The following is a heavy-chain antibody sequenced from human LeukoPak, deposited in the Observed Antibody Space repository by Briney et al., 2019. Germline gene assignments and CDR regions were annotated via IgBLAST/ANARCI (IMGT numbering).Heavy chain of an antibody. J-gene: IGHJ4*02. CDR3: ARLDCVLEGCYNH. CDR2: VSADGTT. CDR1: GDSVTSSY. Sequence: SETLSLTCSVSGDSVTSSYWNWIRRPPGEGLEWIGYVSADGTTNYSPSLRSRLIMSVDTAKNDISLILMSVTAADTAIYYCARLDCVLEGCYNHWGRGILVTVAS. D-gene: IGHD2-15*01. V-gene: IGHV4-59*08.